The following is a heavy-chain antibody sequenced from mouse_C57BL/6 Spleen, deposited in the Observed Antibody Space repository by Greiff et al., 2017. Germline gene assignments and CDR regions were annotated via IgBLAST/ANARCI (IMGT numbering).Heavy chain of an antibody. D-gene: IGHD1-1*01. V-gene: IGHV1-50*01. J-gene: IGHJ2*01. Sequence: QVQLKQPGAELVKPGASVKLSCKASGYTFTSYWMQWVKQRPGQGLEWIGEIDPSDSYTNYNQKFKGKATLTVDTSSSTAYMQLSSLTSEDSAVYYCARGGVVAKDYFDYWGQGTTLTVSS. CDR3: ARGGVVAKDYFDY. CDR1: GYTFTSYW. CDR2: IDPSDSYT.